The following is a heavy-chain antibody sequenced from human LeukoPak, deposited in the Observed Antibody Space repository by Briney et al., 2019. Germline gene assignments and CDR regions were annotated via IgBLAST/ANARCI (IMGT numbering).Heavy chain of an antibody. D-gene: IGHD2-15*01. CDR3: ARSGRRIEADFDY. CDR2: IIPILGIA. J-gene: IGHJ4*02. Sequence: SVKVSCKASGGTFSSYAISWVRQAPGQGLEWMGRIIPILGIANYAQKFQGRVTITADESTSTAYMELSSLRSEDTAVYYCARSGRRIEADFDYWGQGTLVTVSS. CDR1: GGTFSSYA. V-gene: IGHV1-69*04.